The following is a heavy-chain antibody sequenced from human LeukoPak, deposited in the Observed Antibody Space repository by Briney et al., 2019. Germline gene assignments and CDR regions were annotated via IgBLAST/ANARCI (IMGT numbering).Heavy chain of an antibody. D-gene: IGHD2-21*01. V-gene: IGHV4-4*07. CDR1: GGSISNWA. CDR2: NHGGST. Sequence: TSETLSLTCTVSGGSISNWAWSWIRQPAGKGLEWMGRNHGGSTNYNPSLKSRVTMSVDTSKNQFSLKLSSVTAADTAIYYCATGGGDFDNWGQGTLVTVSS. CDR3: ATGGGDFDN. J-gene: IGHJ4*02.